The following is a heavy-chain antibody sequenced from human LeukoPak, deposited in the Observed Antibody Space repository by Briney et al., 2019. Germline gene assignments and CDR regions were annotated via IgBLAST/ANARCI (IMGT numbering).Heavy chain of an antibody. CDR2: INPTGGST. J-gene: IGHJ4*01. CDR3: ARGLGGYDSL. CDR1: VYTFTTDY. V-gene: IGHV1-46*01. Sequence: SSVKVSFKCSVYTFTTDYIHWVRQAPGQGLEGMGIINPTGGSTRHAQKCQGRVTMTRDKSTSTVYMEVSSLRSEDTSVYYCARGLGGYDSLWGHGTLVIVAS. D-gene: IGHD5-12*01.